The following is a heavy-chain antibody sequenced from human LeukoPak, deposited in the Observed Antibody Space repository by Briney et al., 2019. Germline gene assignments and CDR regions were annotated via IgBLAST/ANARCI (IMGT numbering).Heavy chain of an antibody. CDR3: ATHMTTVTTPFDY. V-gene: IGHV3-53*01. D-gene: IGHD4-17*01. J-gene: IGHJ4*02. Sequence: PGGSLRLSCAASGFTVSSNYMSWVRQAPGKGLEWVSVIYSGGSTYYADSVKGRFTISRDNSKNTLYLQMNSLRVEDTAVYYCATHMTTVTTPFDYWGQGTLVTVSS. CDR2: IYSGGST. CDR1: GFTVSSNY.